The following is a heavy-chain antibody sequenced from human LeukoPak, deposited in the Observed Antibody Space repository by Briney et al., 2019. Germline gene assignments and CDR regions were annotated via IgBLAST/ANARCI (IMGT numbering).Heavy chain of an antibody. Sequence: PGGSLRLSCAASGFDFITYSMNWVRQAPGKGLEWISYISISSSAIYYADSVKGRFTVSRDNAKTSLYLQMNSLRAEDTAVYYCAKSLTTVVTPVGYWGQGTLVTVSS. CDR3: AKSLTTVVTPVGY. J-gene: IGHJ4*02. D-gene: IGHD4-23*01. V-gene: IGHV3-48*01. CDR1: GFDFITYS. CDR2: ISISSSAI.